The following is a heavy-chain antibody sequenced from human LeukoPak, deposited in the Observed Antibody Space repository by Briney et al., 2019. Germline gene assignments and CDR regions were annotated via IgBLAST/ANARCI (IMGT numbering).Heavy chain of an antibody. CDR1: GGSISSGGYS. J-gene: IGHJ4*02. V-gene: IGHV4-30-2*01. D-gene: IGHD3-9*01. Sequence: PSQTLSLTCAVSGGSISSGGYSWSWIRQPPGKGLEWIGYIYHSGSTYYNPSLKSRVTISVGRSKNQFSLKLSSVTAADTAVYYCARYFDWEYYFDYWGQGTLVTVSS. CDR2: IYHSGST. CDR3: ARYFDWEYYFDY.